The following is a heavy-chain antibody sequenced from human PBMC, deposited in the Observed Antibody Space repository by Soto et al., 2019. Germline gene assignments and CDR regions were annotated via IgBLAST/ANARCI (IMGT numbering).Heavy chain of an antibody. J-gene: IGHJ5*02. D-gene: IGHD1-7*01. CDR3: ARSTASTGTSWLDH. CDR2: ISANNGHT. CDR1: GYTFTNYG. V-gene: IGHV1-18*04. Sequence: GASVKVSCKASGYTFTNYGISWVRQAPGQGLEWMGWISANNGHTKYAQKVQGRVTMTTDTSTSTAYMELRSLRSDDTAVFYCARSTASTGTSWLDHWAQGTLVTVSS.